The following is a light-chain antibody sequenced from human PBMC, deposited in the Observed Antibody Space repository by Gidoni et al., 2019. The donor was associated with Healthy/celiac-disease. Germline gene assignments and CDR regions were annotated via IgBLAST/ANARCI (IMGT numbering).Light chain of an antibody. CDR3: SSYTSSSLWV. V-gene: IGLV2-14*01. CDR2: EVS. J-gene: IGLJ1*01. Sequence: QSALTQPASVSGSPGQSITISCTGTSSDVGGYNNVSWYQQHPGKAPKLMIYEVSNRPSGVSNRFSGSKSGNTASLTISGLQAEDEADYYCSSYTSSSLWVFGTGTKVTVL. CDR1: SSDVGGYNN.